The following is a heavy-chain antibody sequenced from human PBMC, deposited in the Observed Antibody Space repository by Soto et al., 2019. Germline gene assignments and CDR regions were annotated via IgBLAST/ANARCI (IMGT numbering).Heavy chain of an antibody. CDR1: GGSISSGGYY. J-gene: IGHJ5*02. Sequence: SETLSLTCTVSGGSISSGGYYWSWIRQHPGKGLEWIGYIYYSGSTYYNPSLKSRVTISVDTSKNQFSLKLSSVTAADTAVYYCARDSPYCSSTSCYWNWFDPWGQGTLVTVSS. CDR3: ARDSPYCSSTSCYWNWFDP. D-gene: IGHD2-2*01. CDR2: IYYSGST. V-gene: IGHV4-31*03.